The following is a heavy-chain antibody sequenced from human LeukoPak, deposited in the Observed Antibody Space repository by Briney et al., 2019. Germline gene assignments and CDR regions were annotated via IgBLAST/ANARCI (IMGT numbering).Heavy chain of an antibody. D-gene: IGHD2-2*01. CDR3: ARQGDQPLSLHWFDP. CDR1: GYSISSGYY. J-gene: IGHJ5*02. V-gene: IGHV4-38-2*01. CDR2: IYHSGST. Sequence: SETLSLTCAVSGYSISSGYYWGWIQQPPGKGLEWIGSIYHSGSTYYNPSLKSRVTISVDTSKNQFSLKLSSVTAADTAVYYSARQGDQPLSLHWFDPWGQGTLVTVSS.